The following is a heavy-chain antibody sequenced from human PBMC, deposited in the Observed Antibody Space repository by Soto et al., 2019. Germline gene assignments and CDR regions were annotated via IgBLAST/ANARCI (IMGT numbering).Heavy chain of an antibody. J-gene: IGHJ5*02. D-gene: IGHD3-9*01. CDR2: ISGGGGST. CDR3: AKAGGYDILTGYRNRFDP. CDR1: GFTFTSYA. Sequence: EVQLLESGGGLVQPGGSLRLSCAASGFTFTSYAMSWVRQAPGKGLEWVSGISGGGGSTYYADYVKGRFTISRDNSKNTLYLQMSSLRAEDTAVYYCAKAGGYDILTGYRNRFDPWGQGTLVTVSS. V-gene: IGHV3-23*01.